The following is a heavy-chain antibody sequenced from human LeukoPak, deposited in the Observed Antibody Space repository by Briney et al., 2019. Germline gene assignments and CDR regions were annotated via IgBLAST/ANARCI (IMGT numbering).Heavy chain of an antibody. CDR2: FFLSGGP. CDR3: VRNGRYCLDY. D-gene: IGHD1-14*01. Sequence: PSGTLSLTCDVSGVFIRSSEWWSWVRQPPGKGLEWIGQFFLSGGPNYRPSLRSRVTISVDRSKSQFSLKMASVTAADTAIYYCVRNGRYCLDYWGQGTLVTVSS. CDR1: GVFIRSSEW. V-gene: IGHV4-4*02. J-gene: IGHJ4*02.